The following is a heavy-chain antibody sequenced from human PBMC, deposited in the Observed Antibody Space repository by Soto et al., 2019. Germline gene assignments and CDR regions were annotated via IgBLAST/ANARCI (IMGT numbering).Heavy chain of an antibody. CDR2: IIPILGIA. D-gene: IGHD4-17*01. CDR1: GGTFSSYT. V-gene: IGHV1-69*04. CDR3: ARDWGLYGEYDYYYMDV. J-gene: IGHJ6*03. Sequence: SVKVSCKASGGTFSSYTISWVRQAPGQGLEWMGRIIPILGIANYAQKFQGRVTITADKSTSTAYMELSSLRSEDTAVYYCARDWGLYGEYDYYYMDVWGKGTTVTVSS.